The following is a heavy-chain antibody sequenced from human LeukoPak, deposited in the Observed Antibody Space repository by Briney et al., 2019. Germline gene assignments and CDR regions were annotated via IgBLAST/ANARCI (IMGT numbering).Heavy chain of an antibody. J-gene: IGHJ4*02. CDR1: GSTFSRYR. D-gene: IGHD3-22*01. CDR2: IKQDGSEK. V-gene: IGHV3-7*03. Sequence: GGSLRLSCAASGSTFSRYRMSWVRQAPGKGLEWVANIKQDGSEKYYVDSVRGRFTISRDNAKSSLYLQMNSLRAEDTAVYYCARDSDDSSGYFLDYWGQGTLVTVSS. CDR3: ARDSDDSSGYFLDY.